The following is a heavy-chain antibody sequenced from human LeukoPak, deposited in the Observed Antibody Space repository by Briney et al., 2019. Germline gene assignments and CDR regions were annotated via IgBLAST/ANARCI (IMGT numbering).Heavy chain of an antibody. V-gene: IGHV4-59*01. J-gene: IGHJ4*02. CDR2: IYYSGST. CDR3: AREGKLTGYSAGLGFNS. CDR1: SGSISTYY. Sequence: SETLSLTCTVSSGSISTYYWSWIRQPPGKGLEWIGNIYYSGSTFYNPSLKSRVTMSVDTSKNQFSLNLTSVTAADTAVYYCAREGKLTGYSAGLGFNSWGQGTLVTVSS. D-gene: IGHD6-19*01.